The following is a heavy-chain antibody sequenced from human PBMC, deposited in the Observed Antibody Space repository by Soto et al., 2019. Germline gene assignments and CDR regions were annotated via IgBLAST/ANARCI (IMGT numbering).Heavy chain of an antibody. CDR3: ARGGLRYFDWLGLDY. D-gene: IGHD3-9*01. CDR2: IYYSGST. Sequence: SETLCLTCTVAGGSISSYYWSWIRQPTGKGLEWIGYIYYSGSTNYNPSLKSRVTISVDTSKNQFSLKLSSVTAADTAVYYCARGGLRYFDWLGLDYWGQGTLVTVSS. J-gene: IGHJ4*02. V-gene: IGHV4-59*01. CDR1: GGSISSYY.